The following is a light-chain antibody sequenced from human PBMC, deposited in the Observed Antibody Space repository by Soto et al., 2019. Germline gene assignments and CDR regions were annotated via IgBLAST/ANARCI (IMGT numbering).Light chain of an antibody. CDR2: SSS. V-gene: IGKV1-17*01. J-gene: IGKJ4*01. CDR3: LQHNTYPLS. Sequence: DIQMTQSPSSLSASVGDRVTITCRASQGIRIDLGWYKQKPGKDTKRLIYSSSSLQSGVPSRFSGSGSWTEFTLTISGLQPEDFATYYSLQHNTYPLSFGVGTKVELK. CDR1: QGIRID.